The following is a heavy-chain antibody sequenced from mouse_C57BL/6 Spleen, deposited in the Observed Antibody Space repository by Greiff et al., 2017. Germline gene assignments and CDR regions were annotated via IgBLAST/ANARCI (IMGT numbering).Heavy chain of an antibody. CDR2: IYWDDDK. CDR1: GFSLSTSGMG. D-gene: IGHD1-1*01. CDR3: ARSQSYGSSSYWYFDV. Sequence: QVTLKVSGPGILQSSQTLSLTCSFSGFSLSTSGMGVSWIRQPSGKGLEWLAHIYWDDDKRYNPSLKSRLTISKDTSRNQVFLKITSVDTADTATYYCARSQSYGSSSYWYFDVWGTGTTVTVSS. V-gene: IGHV8-12*01. J-gene: IGHJ1*03.